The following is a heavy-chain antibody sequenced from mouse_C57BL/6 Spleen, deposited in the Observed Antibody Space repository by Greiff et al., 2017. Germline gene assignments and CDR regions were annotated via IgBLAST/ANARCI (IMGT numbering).Heavy chain of an antibody. CDR3: ARGTVVATEAMDY. CDR1: GFNIKDYY. J-gene: IGHJ4*01. V-gene: IGHV14-2*01. D-gene: IGHD1-1*01. CDR2: IDPEDGET. Sequence: EVQRVESGAELVKPGASVKLSCTASGFNIKDYYMHWVKQRTEQGLEWIGRIDPEDGETKYAPKFQGKATITADTSSNTAYLQLSSLTSEDTAVYYCARGTVVATEAMDYWGQGTSVTVSS.